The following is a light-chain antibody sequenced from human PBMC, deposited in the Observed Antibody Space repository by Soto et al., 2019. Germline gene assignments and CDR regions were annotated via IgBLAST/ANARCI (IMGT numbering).Light chain of an antibody. CDR1: QSISTW. Sequence: DIQMTQSPSTLSASVGDRVTIACRASQSISTWLAWYQQKPGKAPKLLIYKASILESGVPSRFSGSGSATQFTLPISSLQPEDFASYYCQQYETFHLTFGGGTKVEIK. CDR2: KAS. J-gene: IGKJ4*01. CDR3: QQYETFHLT. V-gene: IGKV1-5*03.